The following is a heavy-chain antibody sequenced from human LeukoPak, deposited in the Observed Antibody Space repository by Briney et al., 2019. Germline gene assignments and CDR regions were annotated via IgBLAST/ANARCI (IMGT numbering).Heavy chain of an antibody. Sequence: PGGSLRLSCAVYGGSFSGYYWSWIRQPPGKGLEWSGEINHSGSTYYNPSLKSRVTISVDTSKNQFSLKLSSVTAADTAVYYCARAYNPGITIFGVVTPTPDYWGQGTLVTVSS. V-gene: IGHV4-34*01. CDR2: INHSGST. CDR3: ARAYNPGITIFGVVTPTPDY. D-gene: IGHD3-3*01. CDR1: GGSFSGYY. J-gene: IGHJ4*02.